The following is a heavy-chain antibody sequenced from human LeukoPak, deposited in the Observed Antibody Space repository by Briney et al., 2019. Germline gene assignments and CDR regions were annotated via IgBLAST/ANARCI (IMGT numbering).Heavy chain of an antibody. D-gene: IGHD6-13*01. CDR2: ISWDGGST. J-gene: IGHJ4*02. Sequence: GGSLRLSCAASGFTFSSYGMHWVRQAPGKGLEWVSLISWDGGSTYYADSVKGRFTISRDNSKNSLYLQMNSLRAEDTALYYCAKGTSSWHEFDYWGQGTLVTVSS. V-gene: IGHV3-43D*03. CDR1: GFTFSSYG. CDR3: AKGTSSWHEFDY.